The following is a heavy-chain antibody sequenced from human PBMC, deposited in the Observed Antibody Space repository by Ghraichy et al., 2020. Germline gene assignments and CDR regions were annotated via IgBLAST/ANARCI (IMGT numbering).Heavy chain of an antibody. Sequence: SQTLSLTCAISGDSVSSNIAAWNWLRQSPSRGLEWLGRTYYRSRWYNDYAVSVKGRITINPDTSKNQFSLQLNSVTPDDTAIYYCARGGNFDYWGQGTLVTVSS. J-gene: IGHJ4*02. CDR1: GDSVSSNIAA. V-gene: IGHV6-1*01. CDR2: TYYRSRWYN. CDR3: ARGGNFDY.